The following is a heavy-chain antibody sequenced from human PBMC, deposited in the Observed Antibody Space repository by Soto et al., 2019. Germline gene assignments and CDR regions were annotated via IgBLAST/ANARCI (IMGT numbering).Heavy chain of an antibody. Sequence: WGSLRLSCAASGFTFSNAWMNWVRQAPGKGLEWVGRIKSKTDGGTTDYAAPVKGRFTISRDDSKNTLYLQMNSLKTEDTAVYYCTTLLGYCSGGSCTVDGMDVWGQGTTVNRLL. J-gene: IGHJ6*02. CDR2: IKSKTDGGTT. V-gene: IGHV3-15*07. CDR3: TTLLGYCSGGSCTVDGMDV. D-gene: IGHD2-15*01. CDR1: GFTFSNAW.